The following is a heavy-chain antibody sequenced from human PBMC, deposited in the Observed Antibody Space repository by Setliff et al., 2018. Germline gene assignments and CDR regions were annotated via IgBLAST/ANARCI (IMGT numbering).Heavy chain of an antibody. CDR2: IKEDGSEK. CDR1: RFTFSNYW. J-gene: IGHJ4*02. Sequence: GGSLRLSCAASRFTFSNYWMSWVRQAPGKGLEWVANIKEDGSEKYYVDSVKGRFSISRDNAKNSLYLQMNSLRAEDTAVHYCARDPHFDSWGQGTLVTVSS. CDR3: ARDPHFDS. V-gene: IGHV3-7*01.